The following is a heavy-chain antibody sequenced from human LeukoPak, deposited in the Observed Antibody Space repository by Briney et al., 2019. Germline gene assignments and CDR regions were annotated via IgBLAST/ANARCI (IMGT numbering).Heavy chain of an antibody. J-gene: IGHJ4*02. CDR2: INHSGST. CDR1: GGSFSGYY. CDR3: AISYYDFWSGYFAGEGRRYFDY. V-gene: IGHV4-34*01. D-gene: IGHD3-3*01. Sequence: SETLSLTCAVYGGSFSGYYWSWIRQPPGKGLEWIGEINHSGSTNYNPSLKSRVTISVDTSKNQFSLKLSSVTAADTAVYYCAISYYDFWSGYFAGEGRRYFDYWGQGTLVTVSS.